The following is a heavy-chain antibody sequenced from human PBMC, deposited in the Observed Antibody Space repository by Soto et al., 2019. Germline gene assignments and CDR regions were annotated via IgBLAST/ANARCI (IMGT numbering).Heavy chain of an antibody. V-gene: IGHV4-31*11. CDR3: AREDAARIERWFDA. CDR2: IYSSGST. Sequence: SETLSLTCAVSGGSIISASYSWNWIRQSPGRGLKWIGHIYSSGSTYYNPSLKSRVSISVDTSNNQFSLKLTSVTAADTAVYFCAREDAARIERWFDAWGQGILVTVSS. CDR1: GGSIISASYS. J-gene: IGHJ5*02. D-gene: IGHD6-6*01.